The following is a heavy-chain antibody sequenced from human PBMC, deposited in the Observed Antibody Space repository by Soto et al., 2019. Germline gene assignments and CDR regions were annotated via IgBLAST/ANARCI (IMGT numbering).Heavy chain of an antibody. V-gene: IGHV4-4*07. CDR2: IYTSGSTNYNPS. Sequence: SETLSLTCSVSGGSINTYYWSWIRQPAGKGLEWIGRIYTSGSTNYNPSNYNPSLKSRVTMSVDTSKNQFSLKVRSVTAADTAVHYCARELRGRPFNDYWGQGTLVTVSS. D-gene: IGHD4-17*01. CDR3: ARELRGRPFNDY. CDR1: GGSINTYY. J-gene: IGHJ4*02.